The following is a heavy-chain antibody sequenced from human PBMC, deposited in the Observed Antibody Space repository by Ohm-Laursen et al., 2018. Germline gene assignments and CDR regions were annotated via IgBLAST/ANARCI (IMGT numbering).Heavy chain of an antibody. CDR2: INTDGTYT. CDR3: AKTWLFRGYDYYFDY. Sequence: SLRLSCAASGFTFSNYWMHWVRQAPGKGPVWVSAINTDGTYTTYADSVKGRFTISRDNAKNTLYLQMNSLRAEDTAVYYCAKTWLFRGYDYYFDYWGQGTLVTVSS. V-gene: IGHV3-74*01. D-gene: IGHD5-12*01. J-gene: IGHJ4*02. CDR1: GFTFSNYW.